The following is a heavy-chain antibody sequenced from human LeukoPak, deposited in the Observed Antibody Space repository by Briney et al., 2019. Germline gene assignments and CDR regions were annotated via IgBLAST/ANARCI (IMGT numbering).Heavy chain of an antibody. V-gene: IGHV1-69*13. CDR1: GGTFISYA. D-gene: IGHD3-22*01. CDR3: AGSLKFITMIPHY. CDR2: IIPIFGTA. J-gene: IGHJ4*02. Sequence: SVKVSCKASGGTFISYAISWVRQAPGQGLEWMGGIIPIFGTANYAQKFQGRVTITADESTSTAYMELSSLRSEDTAVFYCAGSLKFITMIPHYWGQGTLVTVSS.